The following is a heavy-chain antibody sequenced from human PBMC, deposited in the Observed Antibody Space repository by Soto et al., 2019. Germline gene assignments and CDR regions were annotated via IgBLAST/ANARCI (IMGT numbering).Heavy chain of an antibody. D-gene: IGHD4-4*01. Sequence: GGSLRLSCAASGFTFSSYAMSWVRQAPGKGLEWVSAISGSGGSTYYADSVKGRFTISRDNSKNTLYLQMNSLRAEDTAVYYCAKFTGRYYYYGMDVWGQGTTVTVSS. CDR2: ISGSGGST. J-gene: IGHJ6*02. V-gene: IGHV3-23*01. CDR1: GFTFSSYA. CDR3: AKFTGRYYYYGMDV.